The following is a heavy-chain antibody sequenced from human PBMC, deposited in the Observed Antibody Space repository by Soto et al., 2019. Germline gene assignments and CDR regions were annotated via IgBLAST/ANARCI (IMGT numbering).Heavy chain of an antibody. J-gene: IGHJ4*02. V-gene: IGHV4-59*08. CDR3: ARIPFYDTSGRSYYFDQ. CDR2: IYYSGTI. D-gene: IGHD3-22*01. CDR1: GGSITGYY. Sequence: SETLSLTCTVSGGSITGYYWSWIRQPPGKGLEWIGHIYYSGTINYNPSLRSRLTISVDTSKKQSSLKLSSVTAAETAVYFCARIPFYDTSGRSYYFDQSGQGTLVTVSS.